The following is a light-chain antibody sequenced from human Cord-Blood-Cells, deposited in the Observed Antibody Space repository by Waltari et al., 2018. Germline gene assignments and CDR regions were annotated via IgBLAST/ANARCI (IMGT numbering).Light chain of an antibody. J-gene: IGLJ2*01. CDR3: SSYTSSSALV. CDR2: DVS. V-gene: IGLV2-14*01. CDR1: SSDVGGYNY. Sequence: QSALTQPASVSGSPGQSITISCTGTSSDVGGYNYVSWYQQHPGKAPKLMIYDVSNRPSGLSNRFSGSTSGNTASLTISGRQAEDEADYYCSSYTSSSALVFGGGTKLTVL.